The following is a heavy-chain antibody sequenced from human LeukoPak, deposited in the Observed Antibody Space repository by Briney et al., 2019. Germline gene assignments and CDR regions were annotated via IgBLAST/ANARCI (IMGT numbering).Heavy chain of an antibody. D-gene: IGHD3-9*01. CDR1: GGTFNNYA. CDR2: IIPMFRRA. J-gene: IGHJ5*02. CDR3: AREARRLRYFDWLPKAYTHWFDP. Sequence: SVKVSCKASGGTFNNYAISWVRQAPGQGLEWMGGIIPMFRRANYAQRFQCRVTITADESTSTAYMELSSLRSDDTAVYYCAREARRLRYFDWLPKAYTHWFDPWGQGTLVTVSS. V-gene: IGHV1-69*01.